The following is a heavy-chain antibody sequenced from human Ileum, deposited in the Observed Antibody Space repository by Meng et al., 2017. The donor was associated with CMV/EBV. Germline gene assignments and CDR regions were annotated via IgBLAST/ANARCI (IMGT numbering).Heavy chain of an antibody. CDR2: IKDRIDGATT. CDR3: ATFAGGS. V-gene: IGHV3-15*05. D-gene: IGHD2-8*02. Sequence: GGSLRLSCTGSGVTLADAWVTWVRQAPGKGLEWVGRIKDRIDGATTDYAASVKGRFFISRDDPENIMYLQMNSLRSDETGVYFCATFAGGSWGQGAPVTVSS. CDR1: GVTLADAW. J-gene: IGHJ5*02.